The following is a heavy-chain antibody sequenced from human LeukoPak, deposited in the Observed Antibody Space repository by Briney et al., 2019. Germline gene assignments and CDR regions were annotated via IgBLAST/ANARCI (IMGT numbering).Heavy chain of an antibody. CDR1: GFTLSSYW. CDR2: IDPDGSTT. J-gene: IGHJ6*02. D-gene: IGHD6-13*01. CDR3: TRVQAGRAGLMDV. V-gene: IGHV3-74*01. Sequence: GGSLRLSCAASGFTLSSYWMHWVRQAPEEGLVCVSRIDPDGSTTNYADSVKGRFTTSRDNAKNTLYLQMNSLRAEDTALYYCTRVQAGRAGLMDVWGRGTTVTVSS.